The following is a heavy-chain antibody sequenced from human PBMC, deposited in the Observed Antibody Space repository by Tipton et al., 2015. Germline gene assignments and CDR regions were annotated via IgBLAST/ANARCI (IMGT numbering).Heavy chain of an antibody. CDR2: IQYSGST. CDR1: GGSITNEH. Sequence: GLVKPSGTLSLTCVVSGGSITNEHWWSWIRQPPGKELEWIGYIQYSGSTNYNPSLKSRVTISVDTSKTQFSLKTSSVTASDAAVYYCARARGRHGGLFDSWGQGILVTVSS. J-gene: IGHJ4*02. D-gene: IGHD4-23*01. CDR3: ARARGRHGGLFDS. V-gene: IGHV4-59*11.